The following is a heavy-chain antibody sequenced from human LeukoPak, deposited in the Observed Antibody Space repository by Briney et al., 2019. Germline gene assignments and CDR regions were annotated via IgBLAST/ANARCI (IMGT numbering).Heavy chain of an antibody. J-gene: IGHJ6*02. CDR2: SYYSGCT. D-gene: IGHD2-2*01. CDR3: ARHGSTSRYYYYGMDV. Sequence: SETLSLTCTVSGVSISTSSYYWGWIRQPPGKGLEWIGSSYYSGCTSYNPSLKSRVTISVDTSKNQFSLKLSSVTAADTAVYYCARHGSTSRYYYYGMDVWGEGTTVTVS. V-gene: IGHV4-39*01. CDR1: GVSISTSSYY.